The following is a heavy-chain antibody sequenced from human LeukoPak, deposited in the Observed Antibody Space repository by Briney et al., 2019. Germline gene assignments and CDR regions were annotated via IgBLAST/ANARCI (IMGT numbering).Heavy chain of an antibody. D-gene: IGHD1-26*01. V-gene: IGHV1-2*02. CDR2: ISPNSGGT. CDR3: ARDLISGSLGLDY. CDR1: GYTFIDYY. Sequence: ASVKVSCKASGYTFIDYYMHWVRQAPGRGLEWIGWISPNSGGTKYVQKFQGRVTMTRDTSITTVYMELSGLSFDDTAVYYCARDLISGSLGLDYWGQGTLVTVSS. J-gene: IGHJ4*02.